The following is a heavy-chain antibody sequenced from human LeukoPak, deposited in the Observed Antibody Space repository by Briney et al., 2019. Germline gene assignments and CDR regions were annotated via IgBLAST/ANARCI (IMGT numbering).Heavy chain of an antibody. J-gene: IGHJ4*02. CDR3: AREGDGYNFDY. V-gene: IGHV3-30*03. CDR2: ISYDGSNK. Sequence: GESLRLSCAASGFTFSSYGMHWVRQAPGKGLEWVAVISYDGSNKYYADSVKGRFTISRDNSKNTLYLQMNSLRAEDTAVYYCAREGDGYNFDYWGQGTLVTVSS. D-gene: IGHD5-24*01. CDR1: GFTFSSYG.